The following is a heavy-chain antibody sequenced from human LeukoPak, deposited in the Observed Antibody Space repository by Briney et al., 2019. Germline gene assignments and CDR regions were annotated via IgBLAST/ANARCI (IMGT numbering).Heavy chain of an antibody. CDR3: ARNMDSSGWYLFRPDGAFDI. CDR2: ISAYNGNT. Sequence: ASVKVSCKASGYTFTSYGISWVRQAPGQGLEWMGWISAYNGNTNYAQKLQGRVTMTTDTSTSTAYMELRSLRSDDTAVYYCARNMDSSGWYLFRPDGAFDIWGQGTMVTVSS. CDR1: GYTFTSYG. D-gene: IGHD6-19*01. J-gene: IGHJ3*02. V-gene: IGHV1-18*01.